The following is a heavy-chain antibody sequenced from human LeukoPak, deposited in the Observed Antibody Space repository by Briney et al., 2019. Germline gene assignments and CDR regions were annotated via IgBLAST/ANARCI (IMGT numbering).Heavy chain of an antibody. CDR2: INPNSGRT. J-gene: IGHJ4*02. Sequence: ASVKVSCKASGYTFTSSDLNWVRQAAGQGLEGMGWINPNSGRTGYAQKFQGRVTMTAKTSISTAYMELSSLTFDDTAVYYCARGRAGLAAAGTYDYWGQGTLITVSS. CDR3: ARGRAGLAAAGTYDY. D-gene: IGHD6-13*01. V-gene: IGHV1-8*01. CDR1: GYTFTSSD.